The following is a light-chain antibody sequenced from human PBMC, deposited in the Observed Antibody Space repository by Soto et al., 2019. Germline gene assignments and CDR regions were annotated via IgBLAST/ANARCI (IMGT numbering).Light chain of an antibody. CDR3: QQRSNWPRT. V-gene: IGKV3-11*01. Sequence: EIVLTQPPATLSLSPGERATLSCRASQSVSSSLAWYQPKPGQAPRLLIYDASNRATGIPARFSGSGSGTDFTLPISSLEPEDFSVYYCQQRSNWPRTFGQGTKLEIK. J-gene: IGKJ2*01. CDR2: DAS. CDR1: QSVSSS.